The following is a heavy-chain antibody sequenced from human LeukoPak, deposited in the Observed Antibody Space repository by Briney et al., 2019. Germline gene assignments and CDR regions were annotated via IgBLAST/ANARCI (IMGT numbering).Heavy chain of an antibody. CDR1: GFTFSSYA. Sequence: PGGSLRLSCAASGFTFSSYAMSWVRQAPGKGLEWVSAISGSGGSSTYYADSVKGRFTISRDNSKKSLYLRMNSLRAEDTAVYYCASRNYGGHSPPHFDYWGQGTLVTVSS. CDR3: ASRNYGGHSPPHFDY. D-gene: IGHD4-23*01. V-gene: IGHV3-23*01. CDR2: ISGSGGSST. J-gene: IGHJ4*02.